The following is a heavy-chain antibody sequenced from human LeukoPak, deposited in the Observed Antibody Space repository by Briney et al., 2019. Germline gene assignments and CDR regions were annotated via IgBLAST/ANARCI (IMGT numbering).Heavy chain of an antibody. D-gene: IGHD3-10*01. CDR2: MNPNSGNT. CDR3: ATDKVGARKRSYYYFDY. Sequence: ASVKVSCKASGYTFTSYDINWVRQATGQGLEWMGWMNPNSGNTGYAQKFQGRVTITRNTSISTAYMELSSLRSEDTAVYYCATDKVGARKRSYYYFDYWGQGTLVTVSS. J-gene: IGHJ4*02. CDR1: GYTFTSYD. V-gene: IGHV1-8*03.